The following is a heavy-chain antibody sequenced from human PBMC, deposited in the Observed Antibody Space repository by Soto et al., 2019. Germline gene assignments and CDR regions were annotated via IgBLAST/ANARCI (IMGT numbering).Heavy chain of an antibody. J-gene: IGHJ4*01. Sequence: SQTLLLTCAITGDSVSSNSAGLSWVRQSPSRGLEWLGRTYYRSKWYYEYAVSVRGRITINPDTSKNQYSLQLNSVTPEDTAVYFCARGEQYSGRIFDYWGQGTLVTVSS. CDR1: GDSVSSNSAG. CDR3: ARGEQYSGRIFDY. D-gene: IGHD1-26*01. CDR2: TYYRSKWYY. V-gene: IGHV6-1*01.